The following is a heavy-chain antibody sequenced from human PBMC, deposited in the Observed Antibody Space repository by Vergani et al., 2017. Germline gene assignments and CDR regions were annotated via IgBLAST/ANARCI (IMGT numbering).Heavy chain of an antibody. Sequence: QVQLQESGPGLVKPSGTLSLTCAVSGVSISSSNWWSWVRQPPGKGLEWIGEIYHSGSPNYNPSLKSGVTISIDKSKNQFSLKLTSVTAADTAVYYCARDQGYSSGPLDYWGQGTLVTVSS. CDR1: GVSISSSNW. D-gene: IGHD6-19*01. CDR3: ARDQGYSSGPLDY. V-gene: IGHV4-4*02. CDR2: IYHSGSP. J-gene: IGHJ4*02.